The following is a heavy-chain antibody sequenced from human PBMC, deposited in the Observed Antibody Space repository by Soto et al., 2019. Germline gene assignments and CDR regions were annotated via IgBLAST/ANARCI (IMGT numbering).Heavy chain of an antibody. V-gene: IGHV4-59*01. Sequence: SETLSLTCTVSGGSISSYYWSWIRQPPGKGLEWIGYIYYSGSTNYNPSLKSRVTISVDTSKNQFSLKLSSVTAADTAVYYCARAPRGNYSNPTYIDYWGQGTLVTVHS. CDR3: ARAPRGNYSNPTYIDY. D-gene: IGHD4-4*01. CDR2: IYYSGST. CDR1: GGSISSYY. J-gene: IGHJ4*02.